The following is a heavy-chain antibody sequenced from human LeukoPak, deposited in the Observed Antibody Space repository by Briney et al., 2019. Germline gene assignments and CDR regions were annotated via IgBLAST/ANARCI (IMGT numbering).Heavy chain of an antibody. J-gene: IGHJ6*03. D-gene: IGHD5-12*01. V-gene: IGHV1-2*06. CDR1: GYTFTGYY. Sequence: ASVKVSCKASGYTFTGYYMHWVRQAPGQGLEWMGRINPNSGGTNYAQKFQGRVTMTRDTPISTAYMELSRLRSDDTAVYYCASDVDIVATNGGTDYYYMDVWGKGTTVTVSS. CDR2: INPNSGGT. CDR3: ASDVDIVATNGGTDYYYMDV.